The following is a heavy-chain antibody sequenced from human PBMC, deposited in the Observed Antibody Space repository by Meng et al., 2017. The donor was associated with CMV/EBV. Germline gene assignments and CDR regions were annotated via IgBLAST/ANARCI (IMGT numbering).Heavy chain of an antibody. CDR3: ARNYYGSGSWFDP. J-gene: IGHJ5*02. CDR1: GYTFTSYG. V-gene: IGHV1-18*01. D-gene: IGHD3-10*01. CDR2: ISAYNGNT. Sequence: LRVQSGDGGKHPGATVRVSCKDSGYTFTSYGISWVRQAPGPGLEWMGWISAYNGNTNYAQKLQGRVTMTTDTSTSTAYMELRSLRSDDTAVYYCARNYYGSGSWFDPWGQGTLVTVSS.